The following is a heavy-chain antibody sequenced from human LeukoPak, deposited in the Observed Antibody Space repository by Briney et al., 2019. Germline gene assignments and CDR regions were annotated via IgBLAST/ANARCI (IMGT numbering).Heavy chain of an antibody. V-gene: IGHV1-2*02. Sequence: GASVKVSCKASGYTFTGYSMHWVRQAPGQGLEWMGWINPNSGGTNYAQKFQGRVTMTRDTSISTAYMELSRLRSDDTAVYYCAFVSYDYVWGSHYYYYMDVWGKGTTVTVSS. CDR2: INPNSGGT. D-gene: IGHD3-16*01. J-gene: IGHJ6*03. CDR3: AFVSYDYVWGSHYYYYMDV. CDR1: GYTFTGYS.